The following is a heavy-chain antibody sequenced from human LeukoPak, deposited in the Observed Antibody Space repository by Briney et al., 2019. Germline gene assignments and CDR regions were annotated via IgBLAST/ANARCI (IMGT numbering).Heavy chain of an antibody. CDR1: GFTFSSYA. Sequence: GGSLRLSCAASGFTFSSYAMSWFRQAPGKGLEWVGFIRKKTYGGTTEVAASVKDRFTISRDDSKSIAYPQMNSLKTEDTAVYYCSRDGETCNSGSCYSGYWGQGALVTVSS. D-gene: IGHD2-15*01. CDR2: IRKKTYGGTT. CDR3: SRDGETCNSGSCYSGY. J-gene: IGHJ4*02. V-gene: IGHV3-49*03.